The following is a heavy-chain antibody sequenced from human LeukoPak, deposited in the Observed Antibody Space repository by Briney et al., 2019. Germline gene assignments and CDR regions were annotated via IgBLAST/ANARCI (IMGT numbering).Heavy chain of an antibody. CDR1: GFTFSSYS. Sequence: GGSLRLSCAASGFTFSSYSMNWVRQAPGKGLEWVSSISSSSSYIYYADSVKGRFTISRDNAKNSLYLQMNSLRAEDTAVYYCARDLGLWYFDLWGRGTLVTVSS. CDR3: ARDLGLWYFDL. CDR2: ISSSSSYI. J-gene: IGHJ2*01. V-gene: IGHV3-21*01.